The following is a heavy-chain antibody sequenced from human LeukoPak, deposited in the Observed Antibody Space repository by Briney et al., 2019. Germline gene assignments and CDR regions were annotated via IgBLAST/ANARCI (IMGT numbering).Heavy chain of an antibody. CDR2: IYWNDDK. CDR3: AHSTYYDFWSGYPPFDP. CDR1: GFSLRTSAVC. J-gene: IGHJ5*02. Sequence: SGPTLVNPTQTLTLTCTFSGFSLRTSAVCVGWIRQPPGKALEWLALIYWNDDKRYSPSLKSRLTITKDTSKNQVVLTMTNMDPVDTATYYCAHSTYYDFWSGYPPFDPWGQGTLVTVSS. V-gene: IGHV2-5*01. D-gene: IGHD3-3*01.